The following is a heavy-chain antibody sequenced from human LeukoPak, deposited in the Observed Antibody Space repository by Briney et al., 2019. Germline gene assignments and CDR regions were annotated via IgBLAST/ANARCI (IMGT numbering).Heavy chain of an antibody. Sequence: ASVKVSCKASGYTFTGYYMHWVRQAPGQGLEWMGWINPNSGGTNYAQKFQGRVTMTRDTPISTAYMELSRLRSDDTAVYYCARGAVAGHSRGNWFDPWGQGTLVTVSS. CDR2: INPNSGGT. J-gene: IGHJ5*02. V-gene: IGHV1-2*02. D-gene: IGHD6-19*01. CDR3: ARGAVAGHSRGNWFDP. CDR1: GYTFTGYY.